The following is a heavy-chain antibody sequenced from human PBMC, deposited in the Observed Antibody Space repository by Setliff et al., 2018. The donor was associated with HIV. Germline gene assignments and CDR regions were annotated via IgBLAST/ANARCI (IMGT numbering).Heavy chain of an antibody. CDR2: IYHSGSA. CDR3: ARARGYYYGSGHYNWFDP. D-gene: IGHD3-10*01. Sequence: PSETLSLTCTVSGGSISSGGFYWSWIRQHPGKGLEWIGYIYHSGSAYYNPSLKSRVTISVDTSKNQFSLKLSSVTAADTAVYYCARARGYYYGSGHYNWFDPWGQGTLVTVSS. CDR1: GGSISSGGFY. J-gene: IGHJ5*02. V-gene: IGHV4-31*03.